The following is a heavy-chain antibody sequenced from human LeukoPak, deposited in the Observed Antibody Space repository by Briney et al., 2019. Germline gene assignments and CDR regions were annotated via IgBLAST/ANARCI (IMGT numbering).Heavy chain of an antibody. CDR2: ISWNSGSI. CDR3: AKAYSEAGGAFDI. V-gene: IGHV3-9*01. J-gene: IGHJ3*02. D-gene: IGHD2-8*02. Sequence: GGSLRLSCAASGFSFDDYAMHWVRQAPGKGLEWVSGISWNSGSIGYADSVKGRFTISRDNAKNSLYLQMNSLRAEDTALYYCAKAYSEAGGAFDIWGQGTMVTVSS. CDR1: GFSFDDYA.